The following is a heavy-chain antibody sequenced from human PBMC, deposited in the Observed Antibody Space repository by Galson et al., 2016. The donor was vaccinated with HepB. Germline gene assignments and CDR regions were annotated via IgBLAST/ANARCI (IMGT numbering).Heavy chain of an antibody. CDR3: ARGAPSGYRYYIDS. D-gene: IGHD3-22*01. J-gene: IGHJ4*02. Sequence: QHPGKGLEYIGYTYYSGSPYYNPSLKSRVTISLDTSKSQLSLNLSSVTAADTAVYYCARGAPSGYRYYIDSWGQGILVTVSS. V-gene: IGHV4-31*02. CDR2: TYYSGSP.